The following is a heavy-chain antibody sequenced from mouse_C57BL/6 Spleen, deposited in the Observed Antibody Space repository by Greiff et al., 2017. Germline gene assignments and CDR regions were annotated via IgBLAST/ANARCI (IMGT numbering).Heavy chain of an antibody. Sequence: DVMLVESGGGLVKPGGSLKLSCAASGFTFSSYAMSWVRQTPEKRLEWVATISDGGSYTYYPDNVKGRFTISRDNAKNNLYLQMSHLKSEDTAMYYCAREGARVTPAWFAYWGQGTLVTVSA. D-gene: IGHD2-2*01. V-gene: IGHV5-4*01. CDR3: AREGARVTPAWFAY. CDR2: ISDGGSYT. CDR1: GFTFSSYA. J-gene: IGHJ3*01.